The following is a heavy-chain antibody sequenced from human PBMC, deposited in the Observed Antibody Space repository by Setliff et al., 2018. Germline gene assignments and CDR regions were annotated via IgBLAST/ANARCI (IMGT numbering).Heavy chain of an antibody. CDR1: GYTLTELS. J-gene: IGHJ3*02. CDR3: ATKRLYYNFWSGYSSADAFDI. Sequence: ASVKVSCKVSGYTLTELSRHWVRQAPGKGLEWMGGFDPEGGETIYAQKFQGRVTMTEDTSTDTAYMELSSLRSEDTAVYYCATKRLYYNFWSGYSSADAFDIWGQGTMVTVSS. V-gene: IGHV1-24*01. CDR2: FDPEGGET. D-gene: IGHD3-3*01.